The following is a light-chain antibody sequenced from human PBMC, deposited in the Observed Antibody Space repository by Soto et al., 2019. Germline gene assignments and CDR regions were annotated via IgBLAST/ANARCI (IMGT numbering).Light chain of an antibody. CDR2: AAS. CDR1: QTISTY. CDR3: QKSSSIPYT. J-gene: IGKJ2*01. Sequence: DIQMTQSPSSLSASVGDRVTITCRASQTISTYLNWYQQNPGKAPKLLIYAASNLQNGVPSRFSGSGSGTDLTLTSSSLQPEDFATYYCQKSSSIPYTFGQGTKLEIK. V-gene: IGKV1-39*01.